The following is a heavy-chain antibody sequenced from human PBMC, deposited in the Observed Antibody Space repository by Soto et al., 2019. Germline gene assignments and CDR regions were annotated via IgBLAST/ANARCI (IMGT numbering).Heavy chain of an antibody. V-gene: IGHV3-74*01. Sequence: GGSLRLSCAASGFTFSSYWRHWVRQAPGKGLVWVSRINSDGSSTSYADSVKGRFTISRDNAKNTLYLQMNSLRAEDTAVYYCARKVVVAASVSWFDPWGQGTLVTVSS. CDR2: INSDGSST. CDR1: GFTFSSYW. CDR3: ARKVVVAASVSWFDP. D-gene: IGHD2-15*01. J-gene: IGHJ5*02.